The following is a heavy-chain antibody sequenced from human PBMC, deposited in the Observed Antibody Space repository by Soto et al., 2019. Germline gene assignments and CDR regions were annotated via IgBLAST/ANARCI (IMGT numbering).Heavy chain of an antibody. CDR1: GGTFSSYA. CDR3: ASNPSRVWAAGTYYYGMDV. Sequence: QVQLVQSGAEVKKPGSSVKVSCKASGGTFSSYAISWVRQAPGQGLEWMGGIIPIFGTANYAQKFQGRVTITADESTSTAYMELSSLRSEDTAVYYCASNPSRVWAAGTYYYGMDVWGQGTTVTVSS. D-gene: IGHD6-13*01. J-gene: IGHJ6*02. V-gene: IGHV1-69*01. CDR2: IIPIFGTA.